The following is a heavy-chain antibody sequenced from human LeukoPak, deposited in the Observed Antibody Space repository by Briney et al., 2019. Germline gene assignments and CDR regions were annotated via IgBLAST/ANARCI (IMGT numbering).Heavy chain of an antibody. D-gene: IGHD1-1*01. CDR3: ARDVSGTGGKDY. CDR2: IKQDGSQK. Sequence: GGSLRLSCTASRFTFSSYWMNWVRQASGKGLEWVANIKQDGSQKYYVDSVKGRFTISRDNAKNSLYLQMNSLRAEDTAVYYCARDVSGTGGKDYWGQGTLVTVSS. CDR1: RFTFSSYW. V-gene: IGHV3-7*01. J-gene: IGHJ4*02.